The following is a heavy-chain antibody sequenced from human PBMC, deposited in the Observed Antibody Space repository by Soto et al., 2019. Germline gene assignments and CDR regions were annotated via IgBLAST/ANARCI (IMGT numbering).Heavy chain of an antibody. V-gene: IGHV4-59*01. D-gene: IGHD2-8*01. CDR3: ARAPGYCTNGVFPLFDF. Sequence: SETLSLTCTVSGDSIKNYFWSLVRQPPGKGLEWIGHFYHSGTTNYSPALKSRVTISIDQSKNPFDLRLNYVTAADTAVYFCARAPGYCTNGVFPLFDFWGQGIPVT. CDR1: GDSIKNYF. CDR2: FYHSGTT. J-gene: IGHJ4*02.